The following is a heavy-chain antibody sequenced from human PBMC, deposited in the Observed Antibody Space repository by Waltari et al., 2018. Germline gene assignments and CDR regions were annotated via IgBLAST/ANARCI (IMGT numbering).Heavy chain of an antibody. CDR3: ASPITMVRGVLGAFDI. Sequence: QVQLQESGPGLVKPSETLSLTCAVSGYSISSGYYCGWIRQPPGKGLEWIGSIYHSGSTYYNPSLKSRVTISVDTSKNQFSLKLSSVTAADTAVYYCASPITMVRGVLGAFDIWGQGTMVTVSS. D-gene: IGHD3-10*01. CDR2: IYHSGST. CDR1: GYSISSGYY. J-gene: IGHJ3*02. V-gene: IGHV4-38-2*01.